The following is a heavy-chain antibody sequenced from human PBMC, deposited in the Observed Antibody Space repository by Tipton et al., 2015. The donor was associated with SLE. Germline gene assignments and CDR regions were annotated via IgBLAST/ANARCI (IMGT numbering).Heavy chain of an antibody. J-gene: IGHJ1*01. CDR1: GYSISSGYY. CDR2: IYHSGST. D-gene: IGHD4-23*01. V-gene: IGHV4-38-2*01. CDR3: ARTHDYGGPGGQH. Sequence: TLSLTCAVSGYSISSGYYWGWIRQPPGKGLEWIGSIYHSGSTYYNPSLKSRVTISVDTSKNQFSLKLSSVTAADTAVYYCARTHDYGGPGGQHWGQGTLVTVSS.